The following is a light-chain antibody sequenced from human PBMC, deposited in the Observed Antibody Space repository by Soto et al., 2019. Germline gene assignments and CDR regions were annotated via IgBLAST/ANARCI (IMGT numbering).Light chain of an antibody. CDR3: QQRSDWPRT. CDR2: DAS. V-gene: IGKV3-11*01. J-gene: IGKJ1*01. CDR1: ESVTSF. Sequence: EIVLTQSPATLSLSPGERATLSCRASESVTSFLAWYQQKPCQAPMLLIYDASNRATGISPRFSGSESGTDFTLTISSLEPEDFAVSYCQQRSDWPRTFGQGTKVESK.